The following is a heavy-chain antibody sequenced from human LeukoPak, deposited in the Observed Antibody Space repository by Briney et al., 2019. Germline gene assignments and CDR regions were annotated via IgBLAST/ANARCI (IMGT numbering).Heavy chain of an antibody. CDR1: GYTFTSYG. CDR3: ARDHSTSSQLPDD. CDR2: INPNSGGT. D-gene: IGHD2/OR15-2a*01. Sequence: APVKVSCKASGYTFTSYGISWVRQAPGQGLEWMGWINPNSGGTNYAQKFQGRVTMTRDTSISTAYIELRSLRSDDTAVYYCARDHSTSSQLPDDWGQVPLVLVSS. J-gene: IGHJ4*02. V-gene: IGHV1-2*02.